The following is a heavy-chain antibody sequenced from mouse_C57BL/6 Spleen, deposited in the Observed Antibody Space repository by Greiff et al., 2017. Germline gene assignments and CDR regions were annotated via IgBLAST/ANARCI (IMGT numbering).Heavy chain of an antibody. CDR2: IWSGGST. J-gene: IGHJ1*03. D-gene: IGHD1-1*01. CDR3: ASSFITTDWYFDV. Sequence: VKLQESGPGLVQPSQSLSITCTVSGFSLTSYGVHWVRQSPGKGLEWLGVIWSGGSTDYNAAFISRLSISKDNSKSQVFFKMNSLQADDTAIYYCASSFITTDWYFDVWGTGTTVTVSS. CDR1: GFSLTSYG. V-gene: IGHV2-2*01.